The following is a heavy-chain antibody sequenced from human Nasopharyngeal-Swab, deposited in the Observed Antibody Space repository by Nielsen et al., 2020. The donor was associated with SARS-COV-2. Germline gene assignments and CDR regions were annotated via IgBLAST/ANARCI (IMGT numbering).Heavy chain of an antibody. CDR2: ISGSGDNT. Sequence: GGSLRLSCAGSAFTFSHYAMSWVRQAPGKGLEWVSAISGSGDNTYYADSVKGRFTISRDNPKNTLYLQMNSLRAEDTAVYYCAKPHLRYYDWLLFDYWDQGTLVTVSS. V-gene: IGHV3-23*01. CDR3: AKPHLRYYDWLLFDY. D-gene: IGHD3-9*01. J-gene: IGHJ4*02. CDR1: AFTFSHYA.